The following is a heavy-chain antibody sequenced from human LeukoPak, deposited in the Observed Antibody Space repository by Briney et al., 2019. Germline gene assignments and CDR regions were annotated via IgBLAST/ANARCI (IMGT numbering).Heavy chain of an antibody. Sequence: GGSLRLSCAASGFTFSGFGMHWVRQAPGKGLEWVAVIWFDGSNKYYADSVKGRFTISRDNSKNTLYLQMNSLRAEDTAVYYCARDYYGSGSSTLDFWGQGSLVTVSS. CDR1: GFTFSGFG. V-gene: IGHV3-33*01. D-gene: IGHD3-10*01. CDR2: IWFDGSNK. J-gene: IGHJ4*02. CDR3: ARDYYGSGSSTLDF.